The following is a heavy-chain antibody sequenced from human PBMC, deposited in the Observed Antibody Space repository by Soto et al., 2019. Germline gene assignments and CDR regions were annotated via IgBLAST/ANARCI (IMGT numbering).Heavy chain of an antibody. J-gene: IGHJ6*02. CDR2: IVVGSGNT. CDR1: GFTFTSPA. Sequence: ASVKVSCKASGFTFTSPAVQWVRHARGQRLEWIGWIVVGSGNTNYAQKFQERVTITRDMSTSTAYMELSSLRSEDTAVYYCAADDGGSELYGMDVWGQGTTVTV. V-gene: IGHV1-58*01. D-gene: IGHD1-7*01. CDR3: AADDGGSELYGMDV.